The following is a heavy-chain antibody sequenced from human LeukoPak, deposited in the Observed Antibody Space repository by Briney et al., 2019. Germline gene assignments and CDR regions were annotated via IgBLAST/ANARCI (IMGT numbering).Heavy chain of an antibody. CDR1: GFDFSTYA. CDR3: SRDRLGGLDL. CDR2: ISTMSNYI. Sequence: GGSLRLSCAASGFDFSTYAINWVRQAPGKGLEWVSSISTMSNYIFYGDSVKGRFTNSRDNAKNSVYLQMNSLRPEDTAVYYCSRDRLGGLDLWGQGTLVTVSS. D-gene: IGHD5-12*01. J-gene: IGHJ5*02. V-gene: IGHV3-21*01.